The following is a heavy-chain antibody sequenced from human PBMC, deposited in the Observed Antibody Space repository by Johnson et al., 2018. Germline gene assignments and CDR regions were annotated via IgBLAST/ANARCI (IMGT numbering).Heavy chain of an antibody. D-gene: IGHD3-9*01. J-gene: IGHJ3*02. V-gene: IGHV3-23*04. CDR3: ARFDYDT. CDR2: IDPSGGST. Sequence: VQLVQSGGGFVQPGGSLRLSCAASGFTFSTYAMSWVRQTPTKGLEWVSAIDPSGGSTSYADSVKGRYTISRDNSKSTLFLQMNSLRPDDTAVYYCARFDYDTWGQGTMVTVSS. CDR1: GFTFSTYA.